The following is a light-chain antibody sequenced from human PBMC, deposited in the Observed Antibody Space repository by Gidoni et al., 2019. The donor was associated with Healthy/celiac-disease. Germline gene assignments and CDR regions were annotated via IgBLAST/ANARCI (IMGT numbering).Light chain of an antibody. J-gene: IGKJ1*01. V-gene: IGKV4-1*01. CDR3: QQYYSTLT. Sequence: DIVMTQSPDSLAVSLGERATINCKSTQSVLYSSNNKNYLAWYQQKPGQPPKLLMYWASTLASGVPERFSGSGSGTDFTLTISSLQAEDVAVYYCQQYYSTLTFGQGTKVEIK. CDR1: QSVLYSSNNKNY. CDR2: WAS.